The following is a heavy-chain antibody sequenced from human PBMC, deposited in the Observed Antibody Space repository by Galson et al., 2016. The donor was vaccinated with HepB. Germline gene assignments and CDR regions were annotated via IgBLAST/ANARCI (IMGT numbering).Heavy chain of an antibody. V-gene: IGHV1-3*01. D-gene: IGHD6-6*01. CDR3: ARDLGVSSIAARSVLAP. CDR1: GYTFSSYA. J-gene: IGHJ5*02. Sequence: SVKVSCKASGYTFSSYAIHWVRQAPGQRPEWLGWINAANGNTRYSQELRGRVTITRDTSASTAYMDLSSLSSEDTAFYYGARDLGVSSIAARSVLAPCGQGTLVTVSA. CDR2: INAANGNT.